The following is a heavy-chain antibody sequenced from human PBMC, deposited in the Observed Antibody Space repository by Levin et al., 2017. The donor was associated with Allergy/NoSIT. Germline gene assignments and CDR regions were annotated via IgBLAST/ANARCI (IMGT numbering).Heavy chain of an antibody. D-gene: IGHD6-13*01. J-gene: IGHJ6*02. CDR1: GFTVSSNY. V-gene: IGHV3-53*01. Sequence: GGSPRLSCAASGFTVSSNYMSWVRQAPGKGLEWVSVIYSGGSTYYADSVKGRFTISSDNSKNTLYLQMNSLRAEDTAVYYCARDGIAAAGQYYYGMDGWGQGTTVTVSS. CDR3: ARDGIAAAGQYYYGMDG. CDR2: IYSGGST.